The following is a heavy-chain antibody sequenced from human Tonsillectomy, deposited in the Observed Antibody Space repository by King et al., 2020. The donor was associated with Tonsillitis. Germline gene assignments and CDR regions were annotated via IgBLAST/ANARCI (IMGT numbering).Heavy chain of an antibody. D-gene: IGHD2-2*01. V-gene: IGHV1-69*01. J-gene: IGHJ4*02. CDR3: PTIKEDCSSTSCTYFDY. CDR2: IIPIFGTA. CDR1: GGTFSSYA. Sequence: QLVQSGAEVKKPGSSVKVSCKASGGTFSSYAISWVRQAPGQGLEWMGGIIPIFGTANYAQKFQGRVTITADESTSTAYMELRSLRSEDTAVYYCPTIKEDCSSTSCTYFDYWGQGTLVTVSS.